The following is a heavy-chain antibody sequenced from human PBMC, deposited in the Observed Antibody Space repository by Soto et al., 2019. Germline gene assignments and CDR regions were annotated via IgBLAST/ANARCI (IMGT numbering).Heavy chain of an antibody. D-gene: IGHD2-2*01. CDR3: ARGPVEFGYCSSTSCLYDY. J-gene: IGHJ4*02. V-gene: IGHV1-8*01. CDR2: MNPNSGNT. CDR1: GYTSTSYD. Sequence: QVQLVQSGAEVKKPGASVKVSCKASGYTSTSYDINWVRQATGQGLEWMGWMNPNSGNTGYAQKFQGRVTMTRNTSISTAYMELSSLRSEDTAVYYCARGPVEFGYCSSTSCLYDYWGQGTLVTVSS.